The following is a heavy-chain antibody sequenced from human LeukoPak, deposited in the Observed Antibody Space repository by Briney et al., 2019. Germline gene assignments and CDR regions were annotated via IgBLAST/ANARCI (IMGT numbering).Heavy chain of an antibody. CDR3: ARDTRNYYDSSGYYLFDY. J-gene: IGHJ4*02. CDR1: GGSISSYY. V-gene: IGHV4-59*12. D-gene: IGHD3-22*01. Sequence: SETLSLTCTVSGGSISSYYWSWIRQPPGKGLEWIGYIYYSGSTNYNPSLKSRVTISVDTSKNQFSLKLSSVTAADTAVYYCARDTRNYYDSSGYYLFDYWGQGTLVTVSS. CDR2: IYYSGST.